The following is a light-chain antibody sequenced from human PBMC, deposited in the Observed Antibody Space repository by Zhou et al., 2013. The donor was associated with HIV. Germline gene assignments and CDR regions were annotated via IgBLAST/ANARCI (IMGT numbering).Light chain of an antibody. Sequence: EFVLTQSPGTLSLSPGERATLSCRTSQSVNSNYLAWYQQKPGQAPRLLIYGASSRATGIPDRFSGSGSGTDFTLTISKLEPEDFAVYFCQQYGESPFTFGQGTKLEIK. CDR3: QQYGESPFT. CDR2: GAS. V-gene: IGKV3-20*01. J-gene: IGKJ2*01. CDR1: QSVNSNY.